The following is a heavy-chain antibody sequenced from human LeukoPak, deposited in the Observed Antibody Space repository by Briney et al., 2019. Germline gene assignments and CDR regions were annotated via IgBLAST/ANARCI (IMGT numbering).Heavy chain of an antibody. CDR3: ARTLYYYDSSGYGGIGY. V-gene: IGHV3-7*01. CDR2: IKQDGSEK. CDR1: GFTFSSYW. J-gene: IGHJ4*02. Sequence: QPGGSLRLSCAASGFTFSSYWMSWVRQAAGKGLEWVANIKQDGSEKNYVDSVKGRFTISRDNAKNSLYLQMNSLRAEDTAVYYCARTLYYYDSSGYGGIGYWGQGTLVTVSS. D-gene: IGHD3-22*01.